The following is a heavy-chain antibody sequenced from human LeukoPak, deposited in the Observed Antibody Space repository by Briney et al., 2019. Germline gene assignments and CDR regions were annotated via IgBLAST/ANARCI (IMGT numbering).Heavy chain of an antibody. Sequence: GGSLRLSCAASGFTFSSYGMHWVRQAPGKGLEWVAVIWYDGSNKYYADSVKGRFAISRDNSKNTLYLQMNSLRAEDTAVYYCVRSPYDFWSGYYNYYYYGMDVWGHGTTVTVSS. CDR3: VRSPYDFWSGYYNYYYYGMDV. CDR2: IWYDGSNK. J-gene: IGHJ6*02. CDR1: GFTFSSYG. D-gene: IGHD3-3*01. V-gene: IGHV3-33*01.